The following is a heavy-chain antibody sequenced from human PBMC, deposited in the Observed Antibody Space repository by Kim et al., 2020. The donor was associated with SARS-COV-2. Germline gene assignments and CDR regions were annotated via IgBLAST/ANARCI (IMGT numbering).Heavy chain of an antibody. CDR1: GFTFSQFW. CDR2: IKQDGSVK. J-gene: IGHJ4*02. Sequence: GGSLRLPCAPAGFTFSQFWMNRVRQAPGKGLECVANIKQDGSVKFYADSVKGRFTVSRDNTINSLFLQINSLRSEDTAVYFCVRGVDFWGQGTLVTVAS. V-gene: IGHV3-7*01. CDR3: VRGVDF.